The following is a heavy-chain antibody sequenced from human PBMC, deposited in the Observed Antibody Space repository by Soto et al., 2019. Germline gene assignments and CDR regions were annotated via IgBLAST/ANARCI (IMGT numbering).Heavy chain of an antibody. J-gene: IGHJ4*02. CDR1: GFTFSNYG. CDR2: MSGSGGRT. V-gene: IGHV3-23*01. CDR3: AKERATTPAFDY. D-gene: IGHD4-17*01. Sequence: GGSLRLSCAASGFTFSNYGMNWVRQAPGKALEWVSVMSGSGGRTHYADSVKGRFAISRDNSKNTLYLQMNSLRAEDTAVYYCAKERATTPAFDYWGQGALVTVSS.